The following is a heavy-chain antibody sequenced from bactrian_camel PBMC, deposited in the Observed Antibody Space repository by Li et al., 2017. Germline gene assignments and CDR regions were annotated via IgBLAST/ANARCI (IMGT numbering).Heavy chain of an antibody. Sequence: HVQLVESGGDSVQAGGSLRLSCEASGGTYSTYRSYCMAWFRQPPGKSREGVAAIDTRGSVTIADSVKGRFSISKDNARSTLYLQMNDLRPEDTAMYFCAARPINTRDCVAGGPAEFGYWGQGTQVTVS. V-gene: IGHV3S57*01. CDR3: AARPINTRDCVAGGPAEFGY. D-gene: IGHD1*01. CDR1: GGTYSTYRSYC. CDR2: IDTRGSV. J-gene: IGHJ6*01.